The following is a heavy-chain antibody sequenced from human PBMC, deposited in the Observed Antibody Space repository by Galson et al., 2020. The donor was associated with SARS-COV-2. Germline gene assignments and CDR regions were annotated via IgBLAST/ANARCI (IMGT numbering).Heavy chain of an antibody. J-gene: IGHJ3*02. V-gene: IGHV1-69*13. D-gene: IGHD3-22*01. CDR1: GGTFSSYA. Sequence: SVKVSCKASGGTFSSYAISWVRQAPGQGLEWMGGIIPIFGTANYAQKFQGRVTITADESTSTAYMELSSLRSEDTAVYYCARGVGGITSNAFDIWGQGTMVTVSS. CDR3: ARGVGGITSNAFDI. CDR2: IIPIFGTA.